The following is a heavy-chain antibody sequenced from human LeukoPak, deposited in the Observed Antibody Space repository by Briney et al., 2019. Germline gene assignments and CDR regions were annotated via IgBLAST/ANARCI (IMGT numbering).Heavy chain of an antibody. CDR1: GFTFDDYA. CDR2: ISWNSDRI. Sequence: GGSLRLSCAAPGFTFDDYAMHWVRQAPGKGLEWVSGISWNSDRIGYADSVKGRFTISRDNAKNSLYLQMNSLRAEDTALYYCAKDYYDSSGYSYFDYWGQGTLVTVSS. V-gene: IGHV3-9*01. J-gene: IGHJ4*02. CDR3: AKDYYDSSGYSYFDY. D-gene: IGHD3-22*01.